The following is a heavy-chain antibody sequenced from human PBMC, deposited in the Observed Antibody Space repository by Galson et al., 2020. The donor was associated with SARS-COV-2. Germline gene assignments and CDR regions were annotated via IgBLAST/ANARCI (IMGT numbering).Heavy chain of an antibody. CDR3: ARVRTTMIVVVITSDAFDI. V-gene: IGHV4-31*03. D-gene: IGHD3-22*01. CDR2: IYYSGST. Sequence: TSETLSLTCTVSGGSISSGGYYWSWIRQHPGKGLEWIGYIYYSGSTYYNPSLKSRVTISVDTSKNQFSLKLSSVTAADTAVYYCARVRTTMIVVVITSDAFDIWGQVTMVTVSS. CDR1: GGSISSGGYY. J-gene: IGHJ3*02.